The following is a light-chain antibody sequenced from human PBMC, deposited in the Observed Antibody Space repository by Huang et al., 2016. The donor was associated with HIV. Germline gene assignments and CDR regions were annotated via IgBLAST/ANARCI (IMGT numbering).Light chain of an antibody. V-gene: IGKV1-39*01. CDR3: QQSYNLPYT. CDR2: ATS. Sequence: DIQMTQSPPSLSASLGDRVTITCRASQSLTTYLNWYRHEPGEAPELIIHATSTLQNGVPSRFSGGGSGTDVTLTITNLQPEDVASYYCQQSYNLPYTFGRGTKVDIK. CDR1: QSLTTY. J-gene: IGKJ2*01.